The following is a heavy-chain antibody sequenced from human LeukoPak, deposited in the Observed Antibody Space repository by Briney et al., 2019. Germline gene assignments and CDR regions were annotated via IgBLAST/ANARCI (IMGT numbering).Heavy chain of an antibody. J-gene: IGHJ3*02. Sequence: SETLSLTCAVYGGTFSGYYWSWIRQPPGKRLEWVGESNDSGGTNYNPSLKSRVTISADKSKNQVSLKLTSVTAADTAVYYCARGGCGGGSCRWGSAFDIWGQGTMVTVSS. CDR1: GGTFSGYY. CDR2: SNDSGGT. V-gene: IGHV4-34*01. CDR3: ARGGCGGGSCRWGSAFDI. D-gene: IGHD2-15*01.